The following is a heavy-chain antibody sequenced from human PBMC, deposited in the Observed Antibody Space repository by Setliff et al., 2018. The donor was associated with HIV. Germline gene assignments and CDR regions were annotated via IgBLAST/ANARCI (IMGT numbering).Heavy chain of an antibody. J-gene: IGHJ5*01. CDR3: ARTIGLLWFGELDS. CDR1: GYIFTNFG. V-gene: IGHV1-69*10. D-gene: IGHD3-10*01. CDR2: IIPILGIA. Sequence: ASVKVSCKAFGYIFTNFGISWVRQAPGQGLEWMGGIIPILGIANYAQKFQGRVTITADETTSTAYMELSSLRSEDTAVYYCARTIGLLWFGELDSWGQGTPVTVSS.